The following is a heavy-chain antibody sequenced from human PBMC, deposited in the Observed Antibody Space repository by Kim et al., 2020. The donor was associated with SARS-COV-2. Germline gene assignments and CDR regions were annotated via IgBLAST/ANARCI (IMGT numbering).Heavy chain of an antibody. Sequence: GGSLRLSCAASGFTFSSYSMNWVCQAPGKGLEWVSSISSSSSYIYYADSVKGRFTISRDNAENSLYLRMNSLRAEDTAVYYCAMDLELPRNLGWDYWGQGDLVTVSS. CDR1: GFTFSSYS. J-gene: IGHJ4*02. CDR2: ISSSSSYI. D-gene: IGHD1-26*01. V-gene: IGHV3-21*01. CDR3: AMDLELPRNLGWDY.